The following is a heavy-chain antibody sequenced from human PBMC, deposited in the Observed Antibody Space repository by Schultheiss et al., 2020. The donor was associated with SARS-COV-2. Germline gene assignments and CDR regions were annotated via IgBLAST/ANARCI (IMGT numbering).Heavy chain of an antibody. V-gene: IGHV4-34*01. CDR1: GGSFSGYY. D-gene: IGHD2-2*01. CDR2: VNHSGST. CDR3: ARGRADGLYCSSTSCLNNYYYYYGMDV. J-gene: IGHJ6*02. Sequence: SETLSLTCAVYGGSFSGYYWSWIRQFPGKGLEWIGEVNHSGSTNYNPSLKSRVSISVDTSTNQFSLKLNSVAAADTAVFYCARGRADGLYCSSTSCLNNYYYYYGMDVWGQGTTVTVSS.